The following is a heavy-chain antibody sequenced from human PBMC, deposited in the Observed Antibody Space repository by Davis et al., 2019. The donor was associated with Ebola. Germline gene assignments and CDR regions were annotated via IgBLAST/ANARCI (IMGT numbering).Heavy chain of an antibody. D-gene: IGHD5-12*01. J-gene: IGHJ4*02. Sequence: ASVKVSCKASGYTFTGYYMQWVRQAPGQGLEWLGWINPNSGGTNYAQKFQGRVTMTRDTSISTAYMELSSLRSDDTAVYYCARDASRYGGYRPPELGFDYWGQGTLVTVSS. CDR2: INPNSGGT. V-gene: IGHV1-2*02. CDR1: GYTFTGYY. CDR3: ARDASRYGGYRPPELGFDY.